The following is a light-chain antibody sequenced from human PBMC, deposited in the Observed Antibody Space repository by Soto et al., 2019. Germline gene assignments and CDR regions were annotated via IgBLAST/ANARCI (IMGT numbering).Light chain of an antibody. CDR3: QQYYSYPWT. CDR2: AAS. J-gene: IGKJ1*01. Sequence: AIRMTQSPSSFSASTGDRVTITCRASQGISSYLAWYQRKPGKAPKLLIYAASTLQSGVPSRFSGSGSGTDFTLTISCLQSEDFETYYCQQYYSYPWTFGQGTKVDIK. CDR1: QGISSY. V-gene: IGKV1-8*01.